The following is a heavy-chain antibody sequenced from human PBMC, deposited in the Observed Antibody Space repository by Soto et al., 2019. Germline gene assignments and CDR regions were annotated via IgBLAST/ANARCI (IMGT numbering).Heavy chain of an antibody. CDR3: ARVRFGYSSSWYGVSDRYYYYGMDV. J-gene: IGHJ6*02. Sequence: PSETLSLTCAVYGGSFSGYYWSWIRQPPGKGLEWIGEINHSGSTNYNPSLKSRVTISVDTSKNQFSLKLSSVTAADTAVYYCARVRFGYSSSWYGVSDRYYYYGMDVWGQGTTVTVSS. D-gene: IGHD6-13*01. CDR2: INHSGST. CDR1: GGSFSGYY. V-gene: IGHV4-34*01.